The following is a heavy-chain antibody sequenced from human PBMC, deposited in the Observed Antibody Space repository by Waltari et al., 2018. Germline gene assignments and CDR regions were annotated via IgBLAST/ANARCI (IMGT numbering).Heavy chain of an antibody. Sequence: QVQLQASGPGLVRPSETLSLTCDVSGYFINTGLFCGCLRQPPGKGPEWIGNIYHDGTTYYNPSLKHRLMISLDTSKNQISLRLNFVDAADTAVYYCARQTLGYCTSAACRRLEKWGQGILVTVSS. CDR1: GYFINTGLF. V-gene: IGHV4-38-2*01. J-gene: IGHJ1*01. CDR2: IYHDGTT. D-gene: IGHD2-2*03. CDR3: ARQTLGYCTSAACRRLEK.